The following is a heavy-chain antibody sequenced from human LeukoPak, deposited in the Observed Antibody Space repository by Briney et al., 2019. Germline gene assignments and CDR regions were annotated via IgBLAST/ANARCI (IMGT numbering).Heavy chain of an antibody. CDR3: ANSKQWLARFDY. D-gene: IGHD6-19*01. Sequence: PGGSLRLSCVVSGFRIRSNSMSWVRQAPGKGLGWVSAISGSGGSTYYADSVKGRFTISRDNSKNTLYLQMNSLRAEDTAVYYCANSKQWLARFDYWGQGTLVTVSS. V-gene: IGHV3-23*01. CDR1: GFRIRSNS. CDR2: ISGSGGST. J-gene: IGHJ4*02.